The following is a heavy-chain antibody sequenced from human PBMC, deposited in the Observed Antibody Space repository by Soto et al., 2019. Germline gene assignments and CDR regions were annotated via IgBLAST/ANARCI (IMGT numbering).Heavy chain of an antibody. Sequence: QVPLVESGGGVVQPGRSLRLSCAASGFTFSSYAMHWVRQAPGKGLEWVAVISYDGSNKYYADSVKGRFTISRDNSKNTLYLHMNPLRAEATAVYSFPSRSRDYSPLDYWGHGTLVTVSS. CDR3: PSRSRDYSPLDY. V-gene: IGHV3-30-3*01. CDR1: GFTFSSYA. CDR2: ISYDGSNK. D-gene: IGHD4-17*01. J-gene: IGHJ4*01.